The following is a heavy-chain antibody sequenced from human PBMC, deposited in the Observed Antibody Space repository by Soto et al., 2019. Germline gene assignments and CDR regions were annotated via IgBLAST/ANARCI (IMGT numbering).Heavy chain of an antibody. V-gene: IGHV1-8*01. D-gene: IGHD2-21*02. CDR3: AGDCGGDCYDGGA. Sequence: QVQLVQSGAEVKKPGASVKVSCKASGSSFTNNDITWVRQATGQGLEWMGWMNPSSGNTGYAQKFQGRVTMTRNISISTAYMELSSLRSEDTAVYYCAGDCGGDCYDGGAWGQGTLVTVSS. CDR1: GSSFTNND. CDR2: MNPSSGNT. J-gene: IGHJ5*02.